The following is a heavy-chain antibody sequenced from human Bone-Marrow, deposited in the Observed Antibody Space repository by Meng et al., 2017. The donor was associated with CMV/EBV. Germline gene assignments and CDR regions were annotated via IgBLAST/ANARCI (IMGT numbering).Heavy chain of an antibody. V-gene: IGHV3-74*01. J-gene: IGHJ4*02. D-gene: IGHD6-19*01. CDR1: GFTFSTSW. CDR2: INSDGSST. CDR3: ARETSNSSARHLDY. Sequence: GGSLRLSCAASGFTFSTSWMHWVRQAPGKGLVWVSRINSDGSSTSYADSVKGRFTISRDNAKNTLYLQINSLRAEDTAVYDCARETSNSSARHLDYWGQGTLVTVSS.